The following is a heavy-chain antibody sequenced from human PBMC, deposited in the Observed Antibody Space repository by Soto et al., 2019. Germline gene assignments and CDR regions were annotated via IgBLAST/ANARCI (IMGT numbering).Heavy chain of an antibody. CDR1: GSSVYNNSVA. D-gene: IGHD3-10*01. Sequence: PSQTLSLTCPISGSSVYNNSVAWNCVRQSPARGLEWLGRTYYRSKWHYDYAPSVRSRITINPDTSKNHFSLQLNSVSPEDAAVYYCARTLRGRGVKYFDDWGQGTLVTVSS. J-gene: IGHJ4*02. CDR2: TYYRSKWHY. V-gene: IGHV6-1*01. CDR3: ARTLRGRGVKYFDD.